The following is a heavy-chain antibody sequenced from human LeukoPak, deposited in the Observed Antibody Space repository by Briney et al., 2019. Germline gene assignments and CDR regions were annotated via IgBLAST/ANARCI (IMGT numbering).Heavy chain of an antibody. V-gene: IGHV3-66*02. CDR1: GFTFSDYY. J-gene: IGHJ3*02. D-gene: IGHD2-15*01. Sequence: PGGSLRLSCAASGFTFSDYYMNWIRQAPGKGLEWVSVLYSGGSTYYTDSVKGRFTISRDNSKNTLFLQMNSLRVEDTAVYYCASPLIVASAFDIWGQGTMVTVSS. CDR3: ASPLIVASAFDI. CDR2: LYSGGST.